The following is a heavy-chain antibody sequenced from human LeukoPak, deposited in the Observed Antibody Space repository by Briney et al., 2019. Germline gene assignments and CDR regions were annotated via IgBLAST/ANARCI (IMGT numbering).Heavy chain of an antibody. Sequence: ASVKVSCKSSGYTFTAYNIHWLRQAPGQGLEWMGWITPNTGATNYAQQFQGRVAVTRDTSISTAYMELNNLISDDTAVYYCAREDCSSTSCYFWFDPWGQGTLVTVSS. CDR2: ITPNTGAT. CDR3: AREDCSSTSCYFWFDP. D-gene: IGHD2-2*01. J-gene: IGHJ5*02. CDR1: GYTFTAYN. V-gene: IGHV1-2*02.